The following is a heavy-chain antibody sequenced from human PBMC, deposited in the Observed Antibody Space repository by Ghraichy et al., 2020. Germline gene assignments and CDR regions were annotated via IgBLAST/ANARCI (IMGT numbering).Heavy chain of an antibody. Sequence: GESLNISCKGSGYSFTSYWIGWVRQMPGKGLEWMGIIYPGDSDTRYSPSFQGQVTISADTSISTAYLQWSSLKASDTAMYYCARSFVLGPWDRSGYYFDSWGQGTLVTVSS. V-gene: IGHV5-51*01. J-gene: IGHJ4*02. CDR3: ARSFVLGPWDRSGYYFDS. D-gene: IGHD3-22*01. CDR1: GYSFTSYW. CDR2: IYPGDSDT.